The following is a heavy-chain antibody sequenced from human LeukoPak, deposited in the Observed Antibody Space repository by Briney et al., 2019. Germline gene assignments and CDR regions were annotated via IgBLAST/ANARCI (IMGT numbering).Heavy chain of an antibody. J-gene: IGHJ6*03. D-gene: IGHD6-13*01. CDR3: ARWGGGSSWSSYYYYYYMDV. CDR2: IYTSGST. Sequence: PSETLSLTCTVSGGSISSYYWSWIRQPAGKGLEWIGRIYTSGSTNYNPSLKSRVTMSVDTSKNQFSLKLSSVTAADTAVYYCARWGGGSSWSSYYYYYYMDVWGKGTTVTVSS. CDR1: GGSISSYY. V-gene: IGHV4-4*07.